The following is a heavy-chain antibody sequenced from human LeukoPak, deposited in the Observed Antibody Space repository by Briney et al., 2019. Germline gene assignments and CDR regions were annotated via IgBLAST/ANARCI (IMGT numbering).Heavy chain of an antibody. CDR2: FYVGGAT. V-gene: IGHV3-53*01. D-gene: IGHD5-12*01. J-gene: IGHJ4*02. CDR3: ARGGYSGYDWVDY. Sequence: GGSLRLSCAVSGFSVTNNYMSWVRQAPGKGLEWVSVFYVGGATYYADSVKGRFTISRDNAKNSLYLQMNSLRAEDTAVYYCARGGYSGYDWVDYWGQGTLVTVSS. CDR1: GFSVTNNY.